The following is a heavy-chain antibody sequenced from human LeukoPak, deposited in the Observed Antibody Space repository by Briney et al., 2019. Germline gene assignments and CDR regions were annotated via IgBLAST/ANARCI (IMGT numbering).Heavy chain of an antibody. J-gene: IGHJ4*02. CDR2: IIPIFGTA. D-gene: IGHD3-10*02. Sequence: GASVKVSCKASGGTFSSYAISWVRQAPGQGLERMGGIIPIFGTANYAQKFQGRVTITADESTSTAYMELSSLRSEDTAVYYCVFGELIPVLDYWGQGTLVTVSS. CDR1: GGTFSSYA. V-gene: IGHV1-69*13. CDR3: VFGELIPVLDY.